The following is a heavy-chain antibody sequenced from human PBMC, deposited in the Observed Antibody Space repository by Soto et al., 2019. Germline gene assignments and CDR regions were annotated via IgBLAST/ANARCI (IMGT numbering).Heavy chain of an antibody. J-gene: IGHJ6*03. CDR2: MNPNSGNT. V-gene: IGHV1-8*01. Sequence: ASVKVSCKASGYTFTSYDINWVRQATGQGLEWMGWMNPNSGNTGYAQKFQGRVTMTRNTSISTAYMELSSLRSEDTAVYYCARERYFFILTGYYYYYMDFWGQGSKVPGSS. CDR3: ARERYFFILTGYYYYYMDF. D-gene: IGHD3-9*01. CDR1: GYTFTSYD.